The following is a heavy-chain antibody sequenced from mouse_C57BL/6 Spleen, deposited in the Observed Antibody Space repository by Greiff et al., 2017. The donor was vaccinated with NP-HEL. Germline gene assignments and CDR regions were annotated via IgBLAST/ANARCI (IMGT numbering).Heavy chain of an antibody. J-gene: IGHJ2*01. CDR1: GYTFTSYW. Sequence: VKLVESGAELAKPGASVKLSCKASGYTFTSYWMHWVKQRPGQGLEWIGYINPSSGYTKYNQKFKDKATLTADKSSSTAYMQLSSLTYEDSAVYYCARSITTVVSYFDYWGQGTTLTVSS. V-gene: IGHV1-7*01. CDR3: ARSITTVVSYFDY. CDR2: INPSSGYT. D-gene: IGHD1-1*01.